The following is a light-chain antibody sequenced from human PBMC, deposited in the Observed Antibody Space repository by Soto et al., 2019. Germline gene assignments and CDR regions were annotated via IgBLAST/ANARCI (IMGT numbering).Light chain of an antibody. J-gene: IGKJ5*01. CDR1: QSITEK. Sequence: IVMTLSPNTMSVIIVERAPLSCRASQSITEKVVWYQQKSGQAPRLLIYGAFTRATGIPARFSGSGSGTDFTLTISRLEPEDFAVYYCQQRSNWPITFGQRTRLEIK. CDR3: QQRSNWPIT. CDR2: GAF. V-gene: IGKV3-11*01.